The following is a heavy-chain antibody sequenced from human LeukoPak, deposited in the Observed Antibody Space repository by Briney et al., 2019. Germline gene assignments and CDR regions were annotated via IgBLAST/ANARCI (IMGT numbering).Heavy chain of an antibody. CDR3: ATGNKAMVRFDY. J-gene: IGHJ4*02. D-gene: IGHD5-18*01. CDR1: GYTFTDYY. CDR2: VDPEDGET. Sequence: ASVKISCKVSGYTFTDYYMHWVQQAPGKGLGWMGLVDPEDGETIYAEKFQGRVTITADTSTDTAYMELSSLRSEDTAVYYCATGNKAMVRFDYWGQGTLVTVSS. V-gene: IGHV1-69-2*01.